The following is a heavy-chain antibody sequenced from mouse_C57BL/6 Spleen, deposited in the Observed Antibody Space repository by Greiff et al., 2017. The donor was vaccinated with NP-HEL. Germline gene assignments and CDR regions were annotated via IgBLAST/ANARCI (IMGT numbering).Heavy chain of an antibody. CDR2: INPNYGTT. CDR1: GYSFTDYN. CDR3: ARDEGYDYDPYYYAMDY. V-gene: IGHV1-39*01. D-gene: IGHD2-4*01. J-gene: IGHJ4*01. Sequence: VQLQQSGPELVKPGASVKISCKASGYSFTDYNMNWVKQSNGKSLEWIGVINPNYGTTSYNQKFKGKATLTVDQSSSTAYMQLNSLTSADSAVYYCARDEGYDYDPYYYAMDYWGQGTSVTVSS.